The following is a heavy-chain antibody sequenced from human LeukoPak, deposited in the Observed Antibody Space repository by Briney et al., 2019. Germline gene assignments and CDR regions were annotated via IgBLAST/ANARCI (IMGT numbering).Heavy chain of an antibody. J-gene: IGHJ3*02. CDR3: AREWIGYGSEHAFDI. CDR1: GFTFSSYA. CDR2: ISSSGSTI. V-gene: IGHV3-48*03. D-gene: IGHD3-10*01. Sequence: GGSLRLSCAASGFTFSSYAMNWVRQAPGKGLEWVSYISSSGSTIYYADSVKGRFTISRDNAKNSLYLQMNSLRAEDTAVYYCAREWIGYGSEHAFDIWGQGTMVTVSS.